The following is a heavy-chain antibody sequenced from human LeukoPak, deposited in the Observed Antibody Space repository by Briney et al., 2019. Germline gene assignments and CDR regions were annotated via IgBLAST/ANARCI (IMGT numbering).Heavy chain of an antibody. CDR2: INGDGSST. D-gene: IGHD4-17*01. Sequence: PGGSLRPSCAAFGLSFTTYWVHWVRQAPGEGLVWVSRINGDGSSTNYADSVKGRFTISRDNAKNTLYLQMNSLRAEDTAVYYCARGGSYYGDFYYWGQGTLVTVSS. CDR3: ARGGSYYGDFYY. V-gene: IGHV3-74*01. CDR1: GLSFTTYW. J-gene: IGHJ4*02.